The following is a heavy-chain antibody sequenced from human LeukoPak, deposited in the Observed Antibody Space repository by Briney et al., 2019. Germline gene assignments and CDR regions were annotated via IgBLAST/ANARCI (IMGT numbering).Heavy chain of an antibody. Sequence: SETLSLTCTVSGGSISSYYWSWIRQPPGKGLEWIGYIYYSGSTNYNPSLKSRVTISVDTSKNQFSLKLSSVTAADTAVYYCARDRVGTADYWGQGTLVTVSS. V-gene: IGHV4-59*01. CDR3: ARDRVGTADY. J-gene: IGHJ4*02. CDR2: IYYSGST. CDR1: GGSISSYY. D-gene: IGHD2-21*02.